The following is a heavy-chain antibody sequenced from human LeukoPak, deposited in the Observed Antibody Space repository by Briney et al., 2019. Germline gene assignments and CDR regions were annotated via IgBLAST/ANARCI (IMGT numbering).Heavy chain of an antibody. CDR3: ARSDSYYYYGMYV. CDR2: IYYSGST. J-gene: IGHJ6*02. CDR1: GGSISSYY. Sequence: SETLSLTCTVSGGSISSYYWSWIRQPPGKGLEWIGYIYYSGSTNYNPSLKSRVTISVDTSKNQFSLKLSSVTAADTAVYYCARSDSYYYYGMYVWGQGTTVTVSS. V-gene: IGHV4-59*08.